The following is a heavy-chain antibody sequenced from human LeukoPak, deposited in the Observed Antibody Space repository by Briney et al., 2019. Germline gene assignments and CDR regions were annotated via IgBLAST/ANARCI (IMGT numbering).Heavy chain of an antibody. V-gene: IGHV3-53*01. J-gene: IGHJ1*01. CDR3: TTPAAGPRAEYSLY. CDR2: VESGGDI. Sequence: PGGSLRLSCAASGFTVSSNYMSWVRQAPGKGLEWVLVVESGGDISYANSVKGRFTVSRDNAKNSLYLEMNSLGVEDTAVYYCTTPAAGPRAEYSLYWGQGTLVTVSS. CDR1: GFTVSSNY. D-gene: IGHD6-13*01.